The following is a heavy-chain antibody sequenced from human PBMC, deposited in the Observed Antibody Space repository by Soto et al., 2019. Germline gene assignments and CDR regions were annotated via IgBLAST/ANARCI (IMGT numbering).Heavy chain of an antibody. CDR1: GYTFTIYY. J-gene: IGHJ6*02. CDR3: ASPQGVAGHYYYYYGVDV. CDR2: INPSGGST. D-gene: IGHD6-19*01. Sequence: ASVKVSCKASGYTFTIYYMHWVRQAPGQGLEWMGIINPSGGSTSYAQKFQGRVTMTRDTSTSTVYMELSSLRSEDTAVYYCASPQGVAGHYYYYYGVDVWGQGTTVTVSS. V-gene: IGHV1-46*01.